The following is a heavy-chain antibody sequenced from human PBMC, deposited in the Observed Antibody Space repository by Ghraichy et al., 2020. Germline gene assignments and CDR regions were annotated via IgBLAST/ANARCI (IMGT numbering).Heavy chain of an antibody. CDR3: ARPAVAGTEIDY. CDR1: GGSISSSSYY. CDR2: IYYSGST. D-gene: IGHD6-19*01. V-gene: IGHV4-39*01. Sequence: SETLSLTCTVSGGSISSSSYYWGWIRQPPGKGLEWIGSIYYSGSTYYNPSLKSRVTISVDTSKNQFSLKLSSVTAADTAVYYCARPAVAGTEIDYCGQGTLVTVSS. J-gene: IGHJ4*02.